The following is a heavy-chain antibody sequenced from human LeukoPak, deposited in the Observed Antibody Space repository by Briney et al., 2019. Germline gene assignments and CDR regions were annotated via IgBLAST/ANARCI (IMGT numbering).Heavy chain of an antibody. Sequence: GGSLRLSCAASGFTVSDNYMSWVRQAPGKGLEWVSGISGGGGSTYYSDSVKGRFTISRDNSKNTLYLQMNSLRAEDTAVYYCAKDKSVTSGNYYWDYWGQGTLVTVSS. V-gene: IGHV3-23*01. CDR1: GFTVSDNY. CDR2: ISGGGGST. D-gene: IGHD3-10*01. J-gene: IGHJ4*02. CDR3: AKDKSVTSGNYYWDY.